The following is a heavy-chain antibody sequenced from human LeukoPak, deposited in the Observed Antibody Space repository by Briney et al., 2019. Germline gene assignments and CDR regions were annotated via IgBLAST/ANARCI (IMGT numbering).Heavy chain of an antibody. Sequence: SETLSLTCTVSGASISSYFRSWIRQPPGKGLEWIGYIYYSGNTNYNPSLKSRVTISVDTSKNQFSLKLNSVTAADTAVYYCARHGRSYCEGDCHLKWFDPWGQATLVTVSS. D-gene: IGHD2-21*02. V-gene: IGHV4-59*08. CDR3: ARHGRSYCEGDCHLKWFDP. CDR1: GASISSYF. J-gene: IGHJ5*02. CDR2: IYYSGNT.